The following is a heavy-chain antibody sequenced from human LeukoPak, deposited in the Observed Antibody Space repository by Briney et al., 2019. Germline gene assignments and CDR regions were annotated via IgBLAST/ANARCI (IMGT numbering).Heavy chain of an antibody. J-gene: IGHJ4*02. CDR2: ISYDGSNK. CDR1: GFTFSSYA. CDR3: ARPLAVY. V-gene: IGHV3-30*04. Sequence: GGSLRLSCAASGFTFSSYAMHWVRQAPGKGLEWVAVISYDGSNKYYADSVKGRFTIYRDNSKNTLYLQMNSLRAEDTAVYYCARPLAVYWGQGTLVTVSS.